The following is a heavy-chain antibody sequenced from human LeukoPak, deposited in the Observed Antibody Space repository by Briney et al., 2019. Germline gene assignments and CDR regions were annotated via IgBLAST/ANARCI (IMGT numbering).Heavy chain of an antibody. CDR1: GFTFSSYS. V-gene: IGHV3-21*01. CDR3: ARDFSYYYDSSGYYRASYNWFDP. CDR2: ISSSSSYI. J-gene: IGHJ5*02. Sequence: NPGGSLRLSCAASGFTFSSYSMNWVRQAPGKGLEWVSSISSSSSYIYYADSVKGRFTISRDNAKNSLYLQMNSLRAEDTAVYYCARDFSYYYDSSGYYRASYNWFDPWGQGTLVTVSS. D-gene: IGHD3-22*01.